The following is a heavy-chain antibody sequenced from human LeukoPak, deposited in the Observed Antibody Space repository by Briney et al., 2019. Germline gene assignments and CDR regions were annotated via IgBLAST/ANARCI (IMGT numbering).Heavy chain of an antibody. D-gene: IGHD3-10*01. J-gene: IGHJ4*02. CDR3: AKGMRGYYGSGSYYRGDDY. Sequence: GGSLRLSCAASGFTFSSYWIHWVRQAPGKGLAWVSRIDNDGSDTIFADSVKGRFTISRDNSKNTLYLQMNSLRAEDTAVYYCAKGMRGYYGSGSYYRGDDYWGQGTLVTVSS. CDR1: GFTFSSYW. CDR2: IDNDGSDT. V-gene: IGHV3-74*01.